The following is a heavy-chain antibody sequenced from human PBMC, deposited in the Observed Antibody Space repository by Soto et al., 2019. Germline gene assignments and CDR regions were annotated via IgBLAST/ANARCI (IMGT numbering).Heavy chain of an antibody. Sequence: ASVKVSCKASGGTFSSYAISWVRQAPGQGLEWMGGIIPIFGTANYAQKFQGRVTITADKSTSTPYMELSSLRSEDTAVYYCVLSTRVAYYFDYWGQGTLVTVSS. CDR3: VLSTRVAYYFDY. CDR2: IIPIFGTA. D-gene: IGHD2-2*01. V-gene: IGHV1-69*06. CDR1: GGTFSSYA. J-gene: IGHJ4*02.